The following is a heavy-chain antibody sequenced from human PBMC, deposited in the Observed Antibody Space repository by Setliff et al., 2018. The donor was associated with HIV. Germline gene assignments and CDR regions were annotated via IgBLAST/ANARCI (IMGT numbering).Heavy chain of an antibody. D-gene: IGHD6-13*01. CDR2: IYYSGST. CDR3: ATTWGGYSSSWYLLSSDYYYGMDV. J-gene: IGHJ6*02. Sequence: SETLSLTCTVSGGSISSYYWSWIRQPPGKGLEWIGDIYYSGSTNYNPSLKSRVTISVDTSKNQFSLKLSSVTAADTAVYYCATTWGGYSSSWYLLSSDYYYGMDVWGQGTTVTVSS. V-gene: IGHV4-59*01. CDR1: GGSISSYY.